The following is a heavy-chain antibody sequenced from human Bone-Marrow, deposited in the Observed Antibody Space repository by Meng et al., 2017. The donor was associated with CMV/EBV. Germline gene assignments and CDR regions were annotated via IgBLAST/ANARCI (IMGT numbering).Heavy chain of an antibody. J-gene: IGHJ4*02. CDR2: INSDGSST. D-gene: IGHD6-6*01. Sequence: GESLKISCAASGFTFSSYWMHWVRQAPGKGLVWVSRINSDGSSTSYADSVKGRFTISRDNAKNTLYLQMNSLRAEDTAVFYCARGRWRYSSSYDYWGQGTLVTVSS. CDR1: GFTFSSYW. CDR3: ARGRWRYSSSYDY. V-gene: IGHV3-74*01.